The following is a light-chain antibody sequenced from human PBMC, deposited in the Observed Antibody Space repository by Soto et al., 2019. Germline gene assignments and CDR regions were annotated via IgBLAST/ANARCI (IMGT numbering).Light chain of an antibody. J-gene: IGKJ1*01. Sequence: EIVMTQSPATVSVSPGERATLSCRASQSVSSNLAWYQQKPGQAPRLLIYGASTRATGIPARFSGSGSGTEFTLAISRLEPEDFAVYYCPQYGSSPRTFGQGTKVDIK. CDR1: QSVSSN. V-gene: IGKV3-15*01. CDR3: PQYGSSPRT. CDR2: GAS.